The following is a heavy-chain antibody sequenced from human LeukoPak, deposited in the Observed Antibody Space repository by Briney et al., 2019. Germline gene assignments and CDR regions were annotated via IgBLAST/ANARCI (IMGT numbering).Heavy chain of an antibody. Sequence: GGSLRLSCAVSGFTFSSYWMHWVRQAPGKGLVWVSRINSDGSSTSYADSVKGRSTISRDNAKNTLYLQMNSLRAEDTAVYYCARDLPSIAAAGLGYWGQGTLVTVSS. CDR1: GFTFSSYW. J-gene: IGHJ4*02. D-gene: IGHD6-13*01. CDR3: ARDLPSIAAAGLGY. CDR2: INSDGSST. V-gene: IGHV3-74*01.